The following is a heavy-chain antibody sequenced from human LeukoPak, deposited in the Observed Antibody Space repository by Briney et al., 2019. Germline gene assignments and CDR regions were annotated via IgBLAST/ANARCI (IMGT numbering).Heavy chain of an antibody. V-gene: IGHV3-30*19. CDR2: ISYDGSNK. CDR3: ARSGTYYYDSGI. J-gene: IGHJ3*02. D-gene: IGHD3-22*01. CDR1: GFTFSNYG. Sequence: HPGGSLRLSCAASGFTFSNYGMHWVRQAPGKGLEWVAVISYDGSNKYYADSVKGRFTISRDNSKNTLYLQMNSLRAEDTAVYYCARSGTYYYDSGIWGQGTMVTVSS.